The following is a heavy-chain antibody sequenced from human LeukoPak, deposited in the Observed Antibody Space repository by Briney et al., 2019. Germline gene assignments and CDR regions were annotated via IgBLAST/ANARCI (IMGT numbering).Heavy chain of an antibody. CDR1: GGSFTTYS. CDR3: ARDQSSSSYEYYYGLDV. D-gene: IGHD2-2*01. J-gene: IGHJ6*02. V-gene: IGHV1-69*04. Sequence: ASVKVFCKASGGSFTTYSITWVRQAPGQGLEWMGRIIPVLPLAKYAQNFQGRVTITADISTNTAYMELSSLRSEDTAVYYCARDQSSSSYEYYYGLDVWGQGTTVTVSS. CDR2: IIPVLPLA.